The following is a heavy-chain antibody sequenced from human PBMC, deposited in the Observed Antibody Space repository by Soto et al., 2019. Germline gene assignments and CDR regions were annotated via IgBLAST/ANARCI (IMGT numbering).Heavy chain of an antibody. D-gene: IGHD6-13*01. V-gene: IGHV4-39*01. CDR1: GGFVSSSSYS. CDR2: MYSSENT. CDR3: ARAESQGGSSWYLSPYYFDY. J-gene: IGHJ4*02. Sequence: PSETLALTCSVSGGFVSSSSYSWGWIRQSPGKGLEWIGTMYSSENTYYNPSLLSRVTISVDTSKNEFSLRLSSVTAADTAVYYCARAESQGGSSWYLSPYYFDYWGQGTLVTVSS.